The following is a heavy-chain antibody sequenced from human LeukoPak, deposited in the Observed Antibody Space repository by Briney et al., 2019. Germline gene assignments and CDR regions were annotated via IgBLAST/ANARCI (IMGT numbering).Heavy chain of an antibody. CDR1: GFTFSSYA. CDR3: AKDPYSGSYYDY. D-gene: IGHD1-26*01. V-gene: IGHV3-23*01. J-gene: IGHJ4*02. Sequence: GGSLRLSCAASGFTFSSYAMSWVRQAPGKGLEWVSAISGSGGSTYYADSVKGRFTISRDNSENTLYLQMNSLRAEDTAVYYCAKDPYSGSYYDYWGQGTLVTVSS. CDR2: ISGSGGST.